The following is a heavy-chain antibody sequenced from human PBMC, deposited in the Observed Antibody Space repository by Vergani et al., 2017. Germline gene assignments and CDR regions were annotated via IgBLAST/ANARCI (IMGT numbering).Heavy chain of an antibody. CDR3: ARDRGDYYYDSSGITDAFDI. CDR1: GGTFSSYV. V-gene: IGHV1-69*04. J-gene: IGHJ3*02. D-gene: IGHD3-22*01. CDR2: IIPILGIA. Sequence: QVQLVQSGAEVKKPGSSVKVSCKASGGTFSSYVISWVRQAPGQGLEWMGRIIPILGIANYAQKFKGRVTITADKSTSTAYMELSSLRSEDTAVYYCARDRGDYYYDSSGITDAFDIWGQGTMVTVSS.